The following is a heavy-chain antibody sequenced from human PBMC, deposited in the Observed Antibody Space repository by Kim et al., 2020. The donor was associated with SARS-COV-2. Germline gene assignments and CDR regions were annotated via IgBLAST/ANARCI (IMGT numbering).Heavy chain of an antibody. J-gene: IGHJ4*02. CDR3: ASRRGY. Sequence: SETLSLTCAVYGGSFSGYYWSWIRQPRGNVWAWFGDITPRGSTNYNPSLKSRVTISVDTSKNQFSLKLSSVTAADTAVYYCASRRGYWGQGTLVTVSS. CDR1: GGSFSGYY. CDR2: ITPRGST. V-gene: IGHV4-34*01.